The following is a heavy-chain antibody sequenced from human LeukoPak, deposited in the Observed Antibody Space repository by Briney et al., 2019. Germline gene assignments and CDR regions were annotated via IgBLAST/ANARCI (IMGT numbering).Heavy chain of an antibody. V-gene: IGHV4-59*01. CDR1: GGSISSYY. Sequence: SETLSLTCTVSGGSISSYYWSWIRQPPGKGLEWIGYIYYSGSTNYNPSLKSRVTISVDTSKNQFSLELSSVTAADTAVYYCASGGNDFWSGCPHAFDIWGQGTMVTVSS. J-gene: IGHJ3*02. CDR3: ASGGNDFWSGCPHAFDI. CDR2: IYYSGST. D-gene: IGHD3-3*01.